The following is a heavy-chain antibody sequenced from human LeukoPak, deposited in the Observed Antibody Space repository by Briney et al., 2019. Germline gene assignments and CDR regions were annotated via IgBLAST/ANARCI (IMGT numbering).Heavy chain of an antibody. CDR2: VIPIFGTA. Sequence: ASVKVSCKASGGTFSSYAISWVRQAPGQGPEWMGGVIPIFGTANYAQKFQGRVTITADESTSTAYMELSSLRSEDTAVYYCARASDDGSGPYYFYYWGQGALVTASS. V-gene: IGHV1-69*13. D-gene: IGHD3-10*01. CDR3: ARASDDGSGPYYFYY. CDR1: GGTFSSYA. J-gene: IGHJ4*02.